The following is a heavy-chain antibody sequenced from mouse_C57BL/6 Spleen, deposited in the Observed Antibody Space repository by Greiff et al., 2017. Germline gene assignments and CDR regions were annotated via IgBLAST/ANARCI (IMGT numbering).Heavy chain of an antibody. V-gene: IGHV1-52*01. Sequence: QVQLQQPGAELVRPGSSVKLSCKASGYTFTSYWMHWVKQRPIQGLEWIGNIDPSDSETHSNQKFKDKATLTVDKSPSTAYMQLSSLTSEDTAVYYCARGGGREGLDYWGQGTTRTVSS. CDR2: IDPSDSET. CDR3: ARGGGREGLDY. CDR1: GYTFTSYW. J-gene: IGHJ2*01. D-gene: IGHD3-3*01.